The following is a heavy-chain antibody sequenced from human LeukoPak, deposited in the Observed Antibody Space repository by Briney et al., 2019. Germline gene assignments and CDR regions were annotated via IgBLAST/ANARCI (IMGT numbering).Heavy chain of an antibody. CDR1: GFTFSSYA. Sequence: PGGSLRLSCAASGFTFSSYAMSWVRQAPGKGLEWVSAISGSGGSTYYADSVKGRFTISRDNSKNTLYLQMNSLRAEDTAVYYCAKAGDYYGSENWFDPWGQGTLVTVSS. CDR3: AKAGDYYGSENWFDP. CDR2: ISGSGGST. D-gene: IGHD3-10*01. V-gene: IGHV3-23*01. J-gene: IGHJ5*02.